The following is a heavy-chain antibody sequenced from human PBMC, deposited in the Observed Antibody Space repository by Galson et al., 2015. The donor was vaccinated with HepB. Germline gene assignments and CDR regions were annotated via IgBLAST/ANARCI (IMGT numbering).Heavy chain of an antibody. CDR3: VRGDYTLRKYYFDY. J-gene: IGHJ4*02. D-gene: IGHD3-3*01. CDR2: ISSNGGST. Sequence: SLRLSCAASGFTFSSYAMHWVRQAPGKGLEYVSAISSNGGSTYYADSVKGRFTISRDNSKNTLYLQMSSLGAEDTAVYYCVRGDYTLRKYYFDYWGQGTLVTVSS. V-gene: IGHV3-64D*06. CDR1: GFTFSSYA.